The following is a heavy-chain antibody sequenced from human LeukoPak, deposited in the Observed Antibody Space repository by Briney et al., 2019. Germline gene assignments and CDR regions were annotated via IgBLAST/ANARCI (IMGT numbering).Heavy chain of an antibody. CDR1: GFTFSDAW. Sequence: PGGSLRLSCAASGFTFSDAWMSWVRQAPGKGLEWVGRITDGGTTDYAAPVKGRFTISRDDSKNTLYLQMNSLKTEDTAVYYCSTELWFDPWGQGTLVTVSS. CDR2: ITDGGTT. V-gene: IGHV3-15*01. J-gene: IGHJ5*02. CDR3: STELWFDP.